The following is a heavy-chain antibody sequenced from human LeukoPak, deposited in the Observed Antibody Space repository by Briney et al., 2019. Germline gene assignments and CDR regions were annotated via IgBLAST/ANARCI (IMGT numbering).Heavy chain of an antibody. CDR2: INHSGST. J-gene: IGHJ5*02. Sequence: SETLSLTCAVYGGSFSGYYWSWICQPPGKGLEWIGEINHSGSTNYNPSLKSRVTISVDTSKNQFSLKLSSVTAADTAVYYCARGPYGSGSYYNWFDPWGQGTLVTVSS. CDR3: ARGPYGSGSYYNWFDP. CDR1: GGSFSGYY. V-gene: IGHV4-34*01. D-gene: IGHD3-10*01.